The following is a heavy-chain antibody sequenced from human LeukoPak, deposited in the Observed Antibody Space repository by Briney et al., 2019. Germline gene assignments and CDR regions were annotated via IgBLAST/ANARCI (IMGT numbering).Heavy chain of an antibody. CDR3: SRAVPYGDYREVLGY. CDR2: ISYDGSNK. V-gene: IGHV3-30*03. D-gene: IGHD4-17*01. Sequence: GGSLRLSCAASGFTFSSYGMHWVRQAPGKGLEWVAVISYDGSNKYYADSVKGRFTISRDNSKNTLYLQMNSLRGEDTAVYYCSRAVPYGDYREVLGYWGQGTLVTVSS. J-gene: IGHJ4*02. CDR1: GFTFSSYG.